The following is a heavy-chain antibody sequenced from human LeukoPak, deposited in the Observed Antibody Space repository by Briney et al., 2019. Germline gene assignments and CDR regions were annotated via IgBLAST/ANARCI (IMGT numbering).Heavy chain of an antibody. CDR3: AKSQRLWFGGNDAFHI. D-gene: IGHD3-10*01. CDR1: GFTFSNYG. V-gene: IGHV3-23*01. Sequence: GGSLRLSCAASGFTFSNYGVSWVRQAPGKGLEWVSGVSGSGRTTYFADSVKGRFTISRDNSKNTVYLQMDSLRAKDTAVYYCAKSQRLWFGGNDAFHIWGQGTMVTVSS. J-gene: IGHJ3*02. CDR2: VSGSGRTT.